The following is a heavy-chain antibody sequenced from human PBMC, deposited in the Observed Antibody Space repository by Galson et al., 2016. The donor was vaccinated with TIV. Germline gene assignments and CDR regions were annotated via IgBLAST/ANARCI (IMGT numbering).Heavy chain of an antibody. V-gene: IGHV3-74*01. CDR3: RARGDSRAHDVFDF. CDR1: GFTFSKFW. J-gene: IGHJ3*01. Sequence: CAASGFTFSKFWMHWVRQVPGKGLVWVSRIKTDGSRTDYVDAVQGRFTISRDNVKNMVYLQMDSLRVEDTAVYYCRARGDSRAHDVFDFWGRGTMVTVSS. CDR2: IKTDGSRT. D-gene: IGHD3-3*01.